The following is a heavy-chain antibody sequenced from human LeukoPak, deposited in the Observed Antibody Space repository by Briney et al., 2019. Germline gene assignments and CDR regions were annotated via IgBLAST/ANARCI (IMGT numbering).Heavy chain of an antibody. CDR3: ARGHDSSGYYYVGDWFDP. J-gene: IGHJ5*02. D-gene: IGHD3-22*01. Sequence: SETLSLTCTVSGGSISSYYWSWIRKPPGKGLEWIGYIYYSGSTNYNPSLKSRVTISVDTSKNQFSLKLSSVTAADTAVYYCARGHDSSGYYYVGDWFDPWGQGTLVTVSS. CDR2: IYYSGST. V-gene: IGHV4-59*01. CDR1: GGSISSYY.